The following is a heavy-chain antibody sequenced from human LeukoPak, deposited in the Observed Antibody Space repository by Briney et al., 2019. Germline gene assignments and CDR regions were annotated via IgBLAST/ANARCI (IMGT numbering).Heavy chain of an antibody. CDR2: VNPNSGDT. Sequence: ASVKVSCKASGYTFTGYYLHWVRQAPGQGLEWMGCVNPNSGDTNYAQKFQGSVTMTRDTSISTVYMELSRLRSDDTAVYYCARDRTCSGGSCYSHAFDIWGQGTMVTVSS. V-gene: IGHV1-2*02. J-gene: IGHJ3*02. CDR1: GYTFTGYY. CDR3: ARDRTCSGGSCYSHAFDI. D-gene: IGHD2-15*01.